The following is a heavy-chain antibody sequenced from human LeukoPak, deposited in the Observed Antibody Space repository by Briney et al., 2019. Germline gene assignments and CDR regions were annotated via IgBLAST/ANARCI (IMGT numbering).Heavy chain of an antibody. CDR3: AKGRSSWFSGSFDY. CDR1: GFTFSTYA. V-gene: IGHV3-23*01. Sequence: GGSLRLSCAASGFTFSTYAMSWVRQTPGKGLEWVSDIRGSGGSTNYADSVKGRFTISRDNSKNTLYLQTDSLRAEDTAVYYCAKGRSSWFSGSFDYWGQGTLVTVSS. D-gene: IGHD6-19*01. CDR2: IRGSGGST. J-gene: IGHJ4*02.